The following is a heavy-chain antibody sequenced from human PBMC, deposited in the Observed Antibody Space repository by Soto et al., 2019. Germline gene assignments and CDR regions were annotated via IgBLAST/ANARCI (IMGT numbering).Heavy chain of an antibody. V-gene: IGHV6-1*01. CDR3: ARGYSSSPGYYYYGMDV. CDR2: TYYRSKWYN. J-gene: IGHJ6*02. D-gene: IGHD6-6*01. Sequence: QTLSLTCASSGDSVSINSAAWNWIRQSPSRGLEWLGRTYYRSKWYNDYAVSVKSRITINPDTSKNQFSLQLNSVTPEDTAAYYCARGYSSSPGYYYYGMDVWGQGTTVTVSS. CDR1: GDSVSINSAA.